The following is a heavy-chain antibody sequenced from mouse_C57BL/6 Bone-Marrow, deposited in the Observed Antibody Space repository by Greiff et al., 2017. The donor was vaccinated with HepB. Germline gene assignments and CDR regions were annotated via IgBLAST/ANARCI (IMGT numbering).Heavy chain of an antibody. V-gene: IGHV7-1*01. D-gene: IGHD1-1*01. CDR2: SRNKANDYTT. J-gene: IGHJ2*01. CDR3: ARGVTTVVAPYAMDY. Sequence: EVKVVDSGGGLVQSGRSLSLSCATSGFTFSDFYMEWVRQAPGKGLEWIAASRNKANDYTTEYSASVKGRFIVSRDTSQSILYLQMNALRAEDTAIYCCARGVTTVVAPYAMDYWGQGTTLTVSS. CDR1: GFTFSDFY.